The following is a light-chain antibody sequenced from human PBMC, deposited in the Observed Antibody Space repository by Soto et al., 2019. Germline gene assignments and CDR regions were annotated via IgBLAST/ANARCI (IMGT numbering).Light chain of an antibody. V-gene: IGKV3-15*01. CDR1: QSIGGN. J-gene: IGKJ3*01. CDR3: QQYNKWPLFT. Sequence: ETVLTQSPATFSVSPGERATLSCRASQSIGGNLAWYQQRPGQPPRLLIYGASTRATGVPARFSGSGSGTEFTLTINSLQSEDFALYYCQQYNKWPLFTFGPGTKVYIK. CDR2: GAS.